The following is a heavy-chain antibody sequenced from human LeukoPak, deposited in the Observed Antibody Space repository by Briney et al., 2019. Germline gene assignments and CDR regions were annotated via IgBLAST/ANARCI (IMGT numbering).Heavy chain of an antibody. CDR1: GGSLSVYY. J-gene: IGHJ6*04. CDR3: ARDQITMVRGVSRYYYYYYGMDV. CDR2: INHSGST. D-gene: IGHD3-10*01. Sequence: GGSLSVYYWSWIRQTQRKGLEWIGEINHSGSTNYNPSLKSRVTISVDTSKNQFSLKLSSVTAADTAVYYCARDQITMVRGVSRYYYYYYGMDVWGKGTTVTVSS. V-gene: IGHV4-34*01.